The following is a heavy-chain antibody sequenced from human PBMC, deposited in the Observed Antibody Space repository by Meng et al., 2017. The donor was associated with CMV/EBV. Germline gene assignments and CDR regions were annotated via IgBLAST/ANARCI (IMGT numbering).Heavy chain of an antibody. D-gene: IGHD3-16*02. CDR3: ARHSSMRLSCWFDP. CDR2: IYYSAST. CDR1: GGSISSSSYY. J-gene: IGHJ5*02. V-gene: IGHV4-39*01. Sequence: SETLSLTCTVPGGSISSSSYYWGWIRQPPGKGLEWIGSIYYSASTYYNPSLKSRVTISVDTSKNQFSLKLSSVTAADTAVYYCARHSSMRLSCWFDPWGQGTLVTVSS.